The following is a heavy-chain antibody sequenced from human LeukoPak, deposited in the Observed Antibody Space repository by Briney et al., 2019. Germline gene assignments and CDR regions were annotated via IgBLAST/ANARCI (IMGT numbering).Heavy chain of an antibody. CDR2: IKQDGSEK. J-gene: IGHJ6*03. Sequence: GGSLRLSCAASGFTFSNYWMSWVRQAPGKGLEWVANIKQDGSEKYYVDSVKGRFTTSRDNAKNSLYLQMNSLRAEDTAVYYCAAGGLPMIVPEMPTYYYYYYYMDVWGKGTTVTVSS. D-gene: IGHD3-22*01. CDR3: AAGGLPMIVPEMPTYYYYYYYMDV. V-gene: IGHV3-7*01. CDR1: GFTFSNYW.